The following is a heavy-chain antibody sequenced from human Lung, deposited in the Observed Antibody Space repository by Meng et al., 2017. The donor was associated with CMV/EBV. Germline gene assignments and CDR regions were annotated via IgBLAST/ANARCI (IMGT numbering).Heavy chain of an antibody. Sequence: SXKGSGYSFTSYWIGWVRQMPGKGLEWMGIIYPGDSDTRYSPSFQGQVTISADKSISTAYLQWSSLKASDTAMYYCARHRSKAAAGTPWGQGTLVTVSS. CDR3: ARHRSKAAAGTP. V-gene: IGHV5-51*01. D-gene: IGHD6-13*01. CDR1: GYSFTSYW. J-gene: IGHJ4*02. CDR2: IYPGDSDT.